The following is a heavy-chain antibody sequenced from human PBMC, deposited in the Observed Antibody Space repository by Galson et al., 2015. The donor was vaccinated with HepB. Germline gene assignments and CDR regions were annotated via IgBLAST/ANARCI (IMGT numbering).Heavy chain of an antibody. J-gene: IGHJ4*02. CDR3: AKDPEYHKSWIFDL. D-gene: IGHD1-14*01. Sequence: SLRLSCAASGFTFSNFAMHWVRQAPGTGLEWVAGLSYDGSHEYYADSVKGRFTVSRDNSKNTLYLQMNSLRTGDTAIYYCAKDPEYHKSWIFDLWGQGTLVTVSS. CDR2: LSYDGSHE. V-gene: IGHV3-30*18. CDR1: GFTFSNFA.